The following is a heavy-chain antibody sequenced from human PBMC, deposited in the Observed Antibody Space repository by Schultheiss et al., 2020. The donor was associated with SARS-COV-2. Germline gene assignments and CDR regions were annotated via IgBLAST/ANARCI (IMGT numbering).Heavy chain of an antibody. CDR2: ISSSSSYI. V-gene: IGHV3-21*01. CDR1: GFTFSSYS. CDR3: ARDRLWFGESLGYYYGMDV. J-gene: IGHJ6*02. D-gene: IGHD3-10*01. Sequence: GGSLRLSCAASGFTFSSYSMNWVRQAPGKGLEWVSSISSSSSYIYYADSVKGRFTISRDNAKNSLYLQMNSLRAEDTAVYYCARDRLWFGESLGYYYGMDVWGQGTTVTVSS.